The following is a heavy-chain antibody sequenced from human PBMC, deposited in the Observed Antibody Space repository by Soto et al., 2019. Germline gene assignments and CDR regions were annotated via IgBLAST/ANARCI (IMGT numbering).Heavy chain of an antibody. Sequence: QVQLQQWGAGLLKPSETLSLTCAVYGGSFSGYYWSWIRQPPGKGLEWIGEINHSGSTNYNPSLKSRVIISVDTSKNQFSLKLSSVTAADTAVYYCARVAWGTAMDDYWGQGTLVTVSS. J-gene: IGHJ4*02. V-gene: IGHV4-34*01. CDR3: ARVAWGTAMDDY. D-gene: IGHD5-18*01. CDR1: GGSFSGYY. CDR2: INHSGST.